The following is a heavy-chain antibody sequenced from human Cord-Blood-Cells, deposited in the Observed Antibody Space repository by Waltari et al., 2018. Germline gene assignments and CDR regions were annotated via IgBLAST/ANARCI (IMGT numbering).Heavy chain of an antibody. CDR3: ARVGDIVVVVAATSFDY. D-gene: IGHD2-15*01. CDR2: INHSGST. CDR1: GGSFSGYY. Sequence: QVQLQQWGAGLLKPSETLSLTCAVYGGSFSGYYWSWIPQPPGKGLEWIGEINHSGSTNYNPSIKSRVTISVDTSKNQFSLKLSSVTAADTAVYYCARVGDIVVVVAATSFDYWGQGTLVTVSS. J-gene: IGHJ4*02. V-gene: IGHV4-34*01.